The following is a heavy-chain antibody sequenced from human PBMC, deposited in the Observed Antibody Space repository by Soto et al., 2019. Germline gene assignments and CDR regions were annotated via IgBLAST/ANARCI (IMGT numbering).Heavy chain of an antibody. D-gene: IGHD3-10*01. CDR2: IYYSGST. Sequence: QLQLQESGPGLVKPSETLSLTCTVSGGSISSSSYYWGWIRQPPGKGLEWIGSIYYSGSTYYNPSLKSRVTISVDTSKNQFSLKLSSVTAADTAVYYCARHDTMVRGVTKQFDYWGQGTLVTVSS. CDR1: GGSISSSSYY. V-gene: IGHV4-39*01. CDR3: ARHDTMVRGVTKQFDY. J-gene: IGHJ4*02.